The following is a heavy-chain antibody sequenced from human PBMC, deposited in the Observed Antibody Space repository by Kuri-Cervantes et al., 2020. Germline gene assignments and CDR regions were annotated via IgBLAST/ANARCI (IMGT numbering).Heavy chain of an antibody. J-gene: IGHJ5*02. V-gene: IGHV4-59*12. CDR3: ARDRVSYSSSWPNWFDP. Sequence: SETLSLTCTVSGGSISSYYWSWIRQPPGKGLEWIGYIYYSGSTYYNPSLKSRVTISVDTSKNQFSLKLSSVTAADTAVYYCARDRVSYSSSWPNWFDPWGQGTLVTVSS. CDR2: IYYSGST. CDR1: GGSISSYY. D-gene: IGHD6-13*01.